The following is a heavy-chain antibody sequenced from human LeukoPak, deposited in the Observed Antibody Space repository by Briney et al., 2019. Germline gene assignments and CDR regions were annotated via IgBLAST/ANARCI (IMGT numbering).Heavy chain of an antibody. CDR2: INQDGSDK. V-gene: IGHV3-7*01. CDR3: ASRIVGTPDYFDY. CDR1: GFTFGGYG. D-gene: IGHD1-26*01. Sequence: GGSLRLSCAASGFTFGGYGMHWVRQAPGKGLEWVANINQDGSDKYHVDSVKGRFTISRDNAKNSLYLQMNSLRAEDTAVYYCASRIVGTPDYFDYWGQGTLVTVSS. J-gene: IGHJ4*02.